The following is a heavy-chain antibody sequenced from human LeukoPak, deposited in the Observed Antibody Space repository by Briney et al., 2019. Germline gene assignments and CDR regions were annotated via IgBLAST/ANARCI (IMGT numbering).Heavy chain of an antibody. CDR1: GDSVSNNNAA. Sequence: SQTLSLTCAISGDSVSNNNAAWNWIRQSPSRGLEWLGRTYYRSKWYTEYAVSVSSRITINPDASKNQVSLQLNSVTPEDTAVYYCASSSLRGSDAFDIWGQGTMVTVSS. D-gene: IGHD3-16*01. CDR3: ASSSLRGSDAFDI. CDR2: TYYRSKWYT. J-gene: IGHJ3*02. V-gene: IGHV6-1*01.